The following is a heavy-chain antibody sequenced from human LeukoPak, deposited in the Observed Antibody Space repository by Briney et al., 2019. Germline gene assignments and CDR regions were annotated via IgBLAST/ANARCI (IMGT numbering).Heavy chain of an antibody. D-gene: IGHD6-13*01. Sequence: GGSLRLSCAASGFTFSSSAMSWVRQAPGKGLEWVSTISGSGDRTYYADSVKGRFTISRDNAKNSLYLQMNSLRAEDTALYYCAKNPLRAAPGFFDYWGRGTLVTVSS. CDR3: AKNPLRAAPGFFDY. J-gene: IGHJ4*02. CDR1: GFTFSSSA. CDR2: ISGSGDRT. V-gene: IGHV3-23*01.